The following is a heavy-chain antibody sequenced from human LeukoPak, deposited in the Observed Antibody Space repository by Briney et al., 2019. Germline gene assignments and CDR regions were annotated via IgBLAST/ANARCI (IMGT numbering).Heavy chain of an antibody. V-gene: IGHV3-30*02. CDR2: IRYDGSNK. J-gene: IGHJ3*02. Sequence: GGSLRLSCAASGFTFSSYGMHWVRQAPGKGLEGVAFIRYDGSNKYYADSVKGRFTISRDNSKNTLYLQMNSLRAEDTAVYYCAKDMEDSSVYYYGLGDFDIWGQGTMVTVSS. CDR1: GFTFSSYG. CDR3: AKDMEDSSVYYYGLGDFDI. D-gene: IGHD3-22*01.